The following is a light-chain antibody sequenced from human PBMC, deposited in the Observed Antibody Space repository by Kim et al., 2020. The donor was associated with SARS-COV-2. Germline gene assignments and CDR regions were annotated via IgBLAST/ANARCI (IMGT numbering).Light chain of an antibody. CDR1: RNIANW. J-gene: IGKJ1*01. Sequence: ASIGDRVTITGRASRNIANWVAWYQQKPGEAPRLLIYKTSNLKSGVPSRFSGSGSGTEFTLTTGSLQADDLATYYCQQYKSYPWTFGQGTKVDIK. CDR2: KTS. V-gene: IGKV1-5*03. CDR3: QQYKSYPWT.